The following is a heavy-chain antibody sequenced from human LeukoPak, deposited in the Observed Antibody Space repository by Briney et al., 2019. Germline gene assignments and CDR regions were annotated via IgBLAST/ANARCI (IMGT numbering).Heavy chain of an antibody. CDR2: INPNSGGT. J-gene: IGHJ4*02. CDR1: GYTFTSYY. D-gene: IGHD3-22*01. CDR3: ARDADSSDSFEY. Sequence: ASVKVSCKASGYTFTSYYMHWVRQAPGQGLEWMGWINPNSGGTNYAQKFQGRVTMTRDTSISTAYMELSRLRSDDTAVYYCARDADSSDSFEYWGQGTLVTVSS. V-gene: IGHV1-2*02.